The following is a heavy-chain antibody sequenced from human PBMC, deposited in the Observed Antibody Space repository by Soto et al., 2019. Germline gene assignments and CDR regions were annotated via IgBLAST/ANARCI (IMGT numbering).Heavy chain of an antibody. J-gene: IGHJ4*02. CDR2: ISSSSSYI. D-gene: IGHD5-12*01. CDR3: ASNGDGYNRY. CDR1: GFTFSSYS. Sequence: EVQLVESGGGLVKPGGSLRLSCAASGFTFSSYSMNWVRQAPGKGLEWVSSISSSSSYIYYADSVKGRFTISRDNAKNSLYLQMNSLSAEDTAVYYCASNGDGYNRYWGQGTLVTVSS. V-gene: IGHV3-21*01.